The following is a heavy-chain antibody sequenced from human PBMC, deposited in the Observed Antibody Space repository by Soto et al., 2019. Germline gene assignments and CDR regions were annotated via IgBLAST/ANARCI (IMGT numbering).Heavy chain of an antibody. CDR1: GYTFSGNS. V-gene: IGHV1-18*04. J-gene: IGHJ4*02. D-gene: IGHD2-15*01. Sequence: QVQLVQSGSEVKKPGASVKVSCKASGYTFSGNSIHWVRQAPGQGLEWMGWITPFNGDTSYAQKFQGRVTMTTDTSTSTVFMELRSLRFDDTAVYYCARVRVVVGATIDSWGQGTLVTVSS. CDR3: ARVRVVVGATIDS. CDR2: ITPFNGDT.